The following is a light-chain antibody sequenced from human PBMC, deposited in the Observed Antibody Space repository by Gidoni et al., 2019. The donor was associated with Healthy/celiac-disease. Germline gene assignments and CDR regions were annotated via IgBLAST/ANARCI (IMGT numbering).Light chain of an antibody. CDR3: LQDYNYPWT. J-gene: IGKJ1*01. V-gene: IGKV1-6*01. CDR1: QGIRNY. Sequence: AIQMTKSPSSLSASGGDRVTITCRASQGIRNYLGRYQQKPGKAPKHLIYAASRLQSGVPSRCSGSGSGTDFTRTISSLQPEDFSTYYCLQDYNYPWTFGQGTKVEIK. CDR2: AAS.